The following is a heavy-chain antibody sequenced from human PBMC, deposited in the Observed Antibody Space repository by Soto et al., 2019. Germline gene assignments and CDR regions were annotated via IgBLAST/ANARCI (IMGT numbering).Heavy chain of an antibody. CDR2: VFSSVSA. J-gene: IGHJ4*02. CDR1: GVSVTSYT. CDR3: ERDGMTTGDT. V-gene: IGHV4-4*07. D-gene: IGHD2-21*02. Sequence: SETLSLTCIVSGVSVTSYTWSWVRQPANKGLEWIGRVFSSVSATYNPSLKSRVSISMDTAENRISLKLDSVTDADAGVYFCERDGMTTGDTWGPGTLVTVSS.